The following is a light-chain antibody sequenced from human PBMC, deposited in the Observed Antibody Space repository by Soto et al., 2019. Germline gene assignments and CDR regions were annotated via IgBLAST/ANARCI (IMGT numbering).Light chain of an antibody. CDR3: MCYAGGNNGV. Sequence: QSALTQPPSASGSPGPSVTISCTGTSSDVGTHGYVSRYQQHAGKPPKLMIYDVTKRPSGVPDSFSGSKSANTAALTVSWLRAEEGAAYYCMCYAGGNNGVFGGGTQLTVL. CDR2: DVT. J-gene: IGLJ2*01. CDR1: SSDVGTHGY. V-gene: IGLV2-8*01.